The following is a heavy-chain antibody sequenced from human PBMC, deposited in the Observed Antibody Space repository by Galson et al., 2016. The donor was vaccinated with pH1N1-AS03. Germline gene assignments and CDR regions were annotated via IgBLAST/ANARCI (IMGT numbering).Heavy chain of an antibody. J-gene: IGHJ4*02. CDR2: ISWDGADT. V-gene: IGHV3-43*01. D-gene: IGHD3-16*01. CDR3: AKYRERADTWGGSLDS. CDR1: GFIFDDYS. Sequence: SLRLSCAASGFIFDDYSMVWVRQAPGKGLEWLCLISWDGADTYYEDSVEGRFTISRDNSQNSLYLHMNSVTPEDAAFYYCAKYRERADTWGGSLDSWGQGTLVIVSS.